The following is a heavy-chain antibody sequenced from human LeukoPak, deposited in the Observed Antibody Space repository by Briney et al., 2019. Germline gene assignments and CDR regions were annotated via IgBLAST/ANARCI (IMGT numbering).Heavy chain of an antibody. V-gene: IGHV3-23*01. CDR3: AKDANYYDSSGYLIPFDY. CDR1: GFTFSRFA. J-gene: IGHJ4*02. D-gene: IGHD3-22*01. Sequence: GGSLRLSCSASGFTFSRFAMSWVRQLPGKGLERVSSISGSGHKTYYGDSVKGRFPLSRDNSKNILYLQMDSLRADDSALYYCAKDANYYDSSGYLIPFDYWGQGTLVTVSS. CDR2: ISGSGHKT.